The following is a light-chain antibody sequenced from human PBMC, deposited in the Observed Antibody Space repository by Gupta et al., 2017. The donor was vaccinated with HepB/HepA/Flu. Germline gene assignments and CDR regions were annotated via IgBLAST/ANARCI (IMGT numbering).Light chain of an antibody. V-gene: IGLV1-47*02. CDR1: SPNIGNDN. CDR3: VGWDDSLSGYV. J-gene: IGLJ1*01. Sequence: QPVLNQPPSASGTPGQRGTISCSGSSPNIGNDNAYWYQQLPGTAPKLLIYNDNQRPSGVPDRFSGSKSGTTASLAISGLRSEDEADYYCVGWDDSLSGYVFGAGTKVTVL. CDR2: NDN.